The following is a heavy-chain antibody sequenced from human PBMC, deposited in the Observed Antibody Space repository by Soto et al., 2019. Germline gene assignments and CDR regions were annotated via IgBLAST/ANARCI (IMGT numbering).Heavy chain of an antibody. CDR3: AKEGGIAVDGKAGYYYYYGMDV. V-gene: IGHV3-30*18. Sequence: GTHRLSCAVAGFTLSSYGMHWVRQAPGKGLEWVAVISYDGSNKYYADSVKGRFTISRDNSKNTLYLQMNSLRAEDTAVYYCAKEGGIAVDGKAGYYYYYGMDVWGQGTTVTVSS. CDR1: GFTLSSYG. D-gene: IGHD6-19*01. CDR2: ISYDGSNK. J-gene: IGHJ6*02.